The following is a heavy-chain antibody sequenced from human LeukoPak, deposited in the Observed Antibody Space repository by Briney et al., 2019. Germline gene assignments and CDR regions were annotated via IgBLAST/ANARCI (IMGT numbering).Heavy chain of an antibody. J-gene: IGHJ4*02. CDR3: ARGARWLQFRDY. CDR2: INHSGST. Sequence: SETLSLTCAVYAGSFSGYYWSWIRQPPGKGLEWIGEINHSGSTNYNPSLKSRVTISVDTSKNQFSLKLSSVTAADTAVYYCARGARWLQFRDYWGQGTLVTVSS. D-gene: IGHD5-24*01. CDR1: AGSFSGYY. V-gene: IGHV4-34*01.